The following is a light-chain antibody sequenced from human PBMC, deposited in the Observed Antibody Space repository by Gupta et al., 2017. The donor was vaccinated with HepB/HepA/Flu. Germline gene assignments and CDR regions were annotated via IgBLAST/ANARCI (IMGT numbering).Light chain of an antibody. J-gene: IGLJ2*01. V-gene: IGLV2-23*02. CDR2: EVS. CDR1: SSDVGSYNL. Sequence: QSALTQPASVSGSPGQSITISCTGPSSDVGSYNLVSWCQQHPGKAPKLMIYEVSKRPSGVSNRFSGSKSGNTASLTISGLQAEDEADYYCCSYAGSSTYVVFGGGTKLTVL. CDR3: CSYAGSSTYVV.